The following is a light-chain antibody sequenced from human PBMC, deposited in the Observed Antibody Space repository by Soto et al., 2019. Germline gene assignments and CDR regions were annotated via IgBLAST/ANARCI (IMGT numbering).Light chain of an antibody. CDR2: DAS. CDR3: QQYGSSRFT. CDR1: QSVSNSY. V-gene: IGKV3D-20*01. J-gene: IGKJ4*01. Sequence: DIVLTQSPATLSLSPGERATLSCGASQSVSNSYLAWYQQKPGLAPRLLIYDASTRAPGIPDRFSGSGSGTDFTLTISRLEPEDFAVYSCQQYGSSRFTFGGGTKVEIK.